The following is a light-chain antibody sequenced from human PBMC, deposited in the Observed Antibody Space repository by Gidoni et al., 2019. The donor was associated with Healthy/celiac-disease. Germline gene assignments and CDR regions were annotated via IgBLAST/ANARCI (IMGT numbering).Light chain of an antibody. J-gene: IGKJ5*01. Sequence: IVLTQSPATLSLSPGERATLSCRASQSVSSYLAWYQQKPGQAPRLLIYDAFNRATGIPARFSGSGSGTDFTLTISSLEPEDFAVYYCQQRSNWPITFGQGTRLEIK. V-gene: IGKV3-11*01. CDR1: QSVSSY. CDR2: DAF. CDR3: QQRSNWPIT.